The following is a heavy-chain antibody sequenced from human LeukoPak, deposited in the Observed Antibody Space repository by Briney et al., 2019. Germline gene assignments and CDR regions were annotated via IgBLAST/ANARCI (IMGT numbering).Heavy chain of an antibody. J-gene: IGHJ4*02. Sequence: ETLSLTCTVSGGSISSSSYYWGWIRRPPGKGLEWIGSIYYSGSTYYNPSLKSRVTISVDTSKNQFSLKLSSVTAADTAVYYCARVTYYYDSSGYLRPYLFDYWGQGTLVTVSS. CDR1: GGSISSSSYY. CDR3: ARVTYYYDSSGYLRPYLFDY. V-gene: IGHV4-39*07. D-gene: IGHD3-22*01. CDR2: IYYSGST.